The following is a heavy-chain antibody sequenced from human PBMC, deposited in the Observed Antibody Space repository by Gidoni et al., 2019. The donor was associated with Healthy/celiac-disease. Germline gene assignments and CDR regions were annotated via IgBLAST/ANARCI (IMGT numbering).Heavy chain of an antibody. Sequence: QVQLVQSGAEVKKPGASVKVSCKASGYTFTSYYMHWVRQAPGQGLEWMGIINPSGGSTSYAQKFQGRVTMTRDTSTSTVYMELSSLRSEDTAVYYCARDRGRAMRFGELFGYWGQGTLVTVSS. J-gene: IGHJ4*02. CDR1: GYTFTSYY. V-gene: IGHV1-46*01. CDR2: INPSGGST. D-gene: IGHD3-10*01. CDR3: ARDRGRAMRFGELFGY.